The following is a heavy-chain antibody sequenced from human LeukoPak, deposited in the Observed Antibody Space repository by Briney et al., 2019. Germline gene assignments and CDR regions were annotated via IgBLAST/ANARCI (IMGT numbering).Heavy chain of an antibody. Sequence: PGGSLRLSCAASGFTFSDYWMSWVRQAPGKGLEWVANMKHDGSEKYYVDSVKGRFTISRDNAKNSLFLQMSSLRAEDTALYYCAREGESSGYYSDYWGQGTLVTVSS. V-gene: IGHV3-7*01. CDR1: GFTFSDYW. CDR3: AREGESSGYYSDY. D-gene: IGHD3-22*01. J-gene: IGHJ4*02. CDR2: MKHDGSEK.